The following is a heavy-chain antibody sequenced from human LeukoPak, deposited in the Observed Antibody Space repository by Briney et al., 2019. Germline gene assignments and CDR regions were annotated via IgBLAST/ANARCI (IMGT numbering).Heavy chain of an antibody. CDR2: INPSGDST. CDR1: GYTFSSYY. J-gene: IGHJ5*02. V-gene: IGHV1-46*01. D-gene: IGHD2-15*01. Sequence: GASVKVSCKASGYTFSSYYMHWVRQAPGQGLEWMGIINPSGDSTTYAQKFQGRVTMTRDTSTSTVYMELSSLRSEDTAVYYCARSGHCSGGRCYSGYWFDPWGQGTLVTVPS. CDR3: ARSGHCSGGRCYSGYWFDP.